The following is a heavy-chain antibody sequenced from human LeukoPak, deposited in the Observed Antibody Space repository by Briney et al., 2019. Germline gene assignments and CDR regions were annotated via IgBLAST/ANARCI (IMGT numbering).Heavy chain of an antibody. CDR3: ARENWSIDY. J-gene: IGHJ4*02. D-gene: IGHD1-1*01. V-gene: IGHV3-7*01. CDR1: GFTFTTYY. CDR2: INQDGSVK. Sequence: GGSLRLSCAASGFTFTTYYMTWVRQAPGKGLEWVANINQDGSVKNYVDSVKRRFTFSRDNARNSVYLQMDSLTAYDAAVYYGARENWSIDYWGQGTLVTVSS.